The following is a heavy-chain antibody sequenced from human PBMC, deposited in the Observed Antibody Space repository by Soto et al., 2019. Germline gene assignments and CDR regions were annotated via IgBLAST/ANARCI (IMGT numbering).Heavy chain of an antibody. Sequence: QVQLVESGGGVVQPGRSLSLSCAASGFTFSAYTMHWVRQPPGKGLEWVAVISYDGNNERYTDPVKGRFTVSRDNSKSTLYLQMNSLKSEDTAVYYCARDGYSGRSDGFDIWGQGTMVTVSS. CDR3: ARDGYSGRSDGFDI. CDR2: ISYDGNNE. V-gene: IGHV3-30-3*01. CDR1: GFTFSAYT. D-gene: IGHD1-26*01. J-gene: IGHJ3*02.